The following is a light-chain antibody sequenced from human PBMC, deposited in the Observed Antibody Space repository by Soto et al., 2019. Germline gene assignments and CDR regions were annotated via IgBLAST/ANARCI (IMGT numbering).Light chain of an antibody. CDR1: QSVRSTY. J-gene: IGKJ1*01. V-gene: IGKV3-20*01. CDR3: KQYGSSWT. CDR2: DAT. Sequence: EMVWTQAPGTLSLSPGERATLSCRASQSVRSTYLAGFQQKPGQAPRLLIHDATSRASGTPDRVSGSGSGTDFTLTISRLDPEVFDVYYCKQYGSSWTFGQGTKVQTK.